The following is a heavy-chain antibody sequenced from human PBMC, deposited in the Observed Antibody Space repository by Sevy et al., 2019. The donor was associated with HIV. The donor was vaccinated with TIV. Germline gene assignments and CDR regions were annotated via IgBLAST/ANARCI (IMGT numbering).Heavy chain of an antibody. J-gene: IGHJ4*02. CDR2: ITGSGGIT. CDR3: ARGAPHKYYYDSSGYSGKGNFDY. Sequence: GGSLRLSCAASGFTFSNCAMSWVRQAPGKGLQWVSGITGSGGITYYADSVKGRFTISRDNSKNTLYLQMNSLRAEDTAVYYCARGAPHKYYYDSSGYSGKGNFDYWGQGTLVTVSS. V-gene: IGHV3-23*01. CDR1: GFTFSNCA. D-gene: IGHD3-22*01.